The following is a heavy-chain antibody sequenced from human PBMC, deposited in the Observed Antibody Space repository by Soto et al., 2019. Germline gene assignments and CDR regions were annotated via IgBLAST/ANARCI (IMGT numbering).Heavy chain of an antibody. V-gene: IGHV3-48*01. D-gene: IGHD2-21*02. CDR3: AKGGYCGGDCYPARGWFDP. J-gene: IGHJ5*02. CDR2: ISGSENTV. Sequence: GGSLRLSCVASGFTFSTYSMNWVRQAPGMGLEWVSYISGSENTVYYADSVKGRFTISRDNSKNTLYLQMNSLRAEDTAVYYCAKGGYCGGDCYPARGWFDPWGQGTLVTVSS. CDR1: GFTFSTYS.